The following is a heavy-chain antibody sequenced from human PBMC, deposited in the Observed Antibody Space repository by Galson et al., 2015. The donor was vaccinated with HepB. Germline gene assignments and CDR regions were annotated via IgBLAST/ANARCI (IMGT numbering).Heavy chain of an antibody. CDR3: ARIPPRASRSPFDY. D-gene: IGHD2-15*01. V-gene: IGHV3-30*03. CDR1: GFTFSSYG. CDR2: ISYDGSNK. J-gene: IGHJ4*02. Sequence: SLRLSCAASGFTFSSYGMHWVRQAPGKGLEWVAVISYDGSNKYYADSVKGRFTISRDNSKNTLYLQMNSLRAEDTAVYYCARIPPRASRSPFDYWGQGTLVTVSS.